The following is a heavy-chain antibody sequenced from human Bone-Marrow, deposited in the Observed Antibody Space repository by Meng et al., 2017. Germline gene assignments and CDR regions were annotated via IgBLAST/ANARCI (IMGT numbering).Heavy chain of an antibody. CDR1: GGTFRSYA. CDR2: IIPIFGTA. V-gene: IGHV1-69*06. J-gene: IGHJ4*02. D-gene: IGHD2-21*02. Sequence: SVKVSCKASGGTFRSYAISWVRQAPGQGLEWMGGIIPIFGTANYAQKFQGRVTITADKSTSTAYMELSRLRSEDTAVYYWARGAIAYCGGDCYSSDCDYWGQGTLVTVSS. CDR3: ARGAIAYCGGDCYSSDCDY.